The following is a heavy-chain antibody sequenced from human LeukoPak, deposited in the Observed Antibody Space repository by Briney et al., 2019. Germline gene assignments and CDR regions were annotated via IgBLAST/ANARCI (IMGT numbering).Heavy chain of an antibody. J-gene: IGHJ5*02. Sequence: SETLSLTCAVYGGSFSGYYWSWIRQPPGKGLEWIGEINHSGSTNYNPSLKSRVTISIDTSKNQFSLRLSSVTAADTAVYYCARGGRGSGSYRNWFDPWGQGTLVTVSS. D-gene: IGHD3-10*01. CDR1: GGSFSGYY. V-gene: IGHV4-34*01. CDR3: ARGGRGSGSYRNWFDP. CDR2: INHSGST.